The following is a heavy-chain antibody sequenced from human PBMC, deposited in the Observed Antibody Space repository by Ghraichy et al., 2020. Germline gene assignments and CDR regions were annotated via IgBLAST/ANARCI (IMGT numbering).Heavy chain of an antibody. CDR3: ARANYCSSTSCYTVSPMRDYGMDV. CDR1: GYTFTSYG. Sequence: ASVKVSCKASGYTFTSYGISWVRQAPGQGLEWMGWISAYNGNTNYAQKLQGRVTMTTDTSTSTAYMELRSLRSDDTAVYYCARANYCSSTSCYTVSPMRDYGMDVCGQGTTVTVSS. J-gene: IGHJ6*02. D-gene: IGHD2-2*02. CDR2: ISAYNGNT. V-gene: IGHV1-18*01.